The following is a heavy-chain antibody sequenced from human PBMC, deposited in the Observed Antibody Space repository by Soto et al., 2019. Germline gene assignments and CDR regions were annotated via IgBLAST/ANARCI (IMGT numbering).Heavy chain of an antibody. CDR1: GYSFTSYW. CDR2: IYPGDSDT. D-gene: IGHD5-18*01. V-gene: IGHV5-51*01. CDR3: AKIPREIQLPYEGDAFDI. J-gene: IGHJ3*02. Sequence: GESLKISCKGSGYSFTSYWIGWVRQMPGKGLEWMGIIYPGDSDTRYSPSFQGQVTISADKSISTAYLQWSSLKASDTAMYYCAKIPREIQLPYEGDAFDIWGQGTMVTVSS.